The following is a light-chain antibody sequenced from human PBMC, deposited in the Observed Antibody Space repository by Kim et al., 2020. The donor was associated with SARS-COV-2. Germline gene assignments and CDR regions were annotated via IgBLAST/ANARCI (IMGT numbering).Light chain of an antibody. CDR2: LNSDGSH. V-gene: IGLV4-69*01. J-gene: IGLJ3*02. CDR1: SGHSSYA. Sequence: SVKLTCTLSSGHSSYAIAWHQQQPEKGPRYLMKLNSDGSHSKGDGIPDRFSGSSSGAERYLTISSLQSEDEADYYCQTWGTGFWVFGGGTKVTVL. CDR3: QTWGTGFWV.